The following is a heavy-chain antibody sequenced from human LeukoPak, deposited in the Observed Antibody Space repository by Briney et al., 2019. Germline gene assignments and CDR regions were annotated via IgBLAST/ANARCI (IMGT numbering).Heavy chain of an antibody. CDR1: GFSFNSYA. V-gene: IGHV3-21*04. J-gene: IGHJ4*02. CDR3: AKDGGYSSFFFDY. D-gene: IGHD6-13*01. Sequence: GGSLRLSCAASGFSFNSYAMNWVRQAPGKGLEWVSSISSSSNYIYYADSVKGRFTISRDNSKNTLYLQMNSLRAEDTAVYYCAKDGGYSSFFFDYWGQGTLVTVSS. CDR2: ISSSSNYI.